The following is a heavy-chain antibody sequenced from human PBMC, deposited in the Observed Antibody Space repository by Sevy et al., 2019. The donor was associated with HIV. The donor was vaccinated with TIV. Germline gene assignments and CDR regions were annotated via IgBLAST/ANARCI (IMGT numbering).Heavy chain of an antibody. CDR2: ISGSGGST. D-gene: IGHD1-26*01. V-gene: IGHV3-23*01. J-gene: IGHJ6*03. CDR3: AKGANSGSSSYYYYYMDV. CDR1: GFTFSSDA. Sequence: GGSLRLSCAASGFTFSSDAMSWVRQAPGKGLEWVSAISGSGGSTYYADSVKGRFTISRDNSKNRRYLQMNSLGAEDTAVYYCAKGANSGSSSYYYYYMDVWGKGTTVTVSS.